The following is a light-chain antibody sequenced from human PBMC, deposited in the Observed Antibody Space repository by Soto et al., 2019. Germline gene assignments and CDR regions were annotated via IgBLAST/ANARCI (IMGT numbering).Light chain of an antibody. J-gene: IGLJ2*01. V-gene: IGLV2-8*01. CDR1: SSDVGGYNY. CDR3: SSYAGSNNLV. Sequence: QSALTQPPSASGSPGQSVTISCTGTSSDVGGYNYVSWYQQHPGKAPKLMIYEVSKRPSGVPDRFSGSKSGNTAYLTVSGLQAEDEADYYCSSYAGSNNLVFGGGTKLNVL. CDR2: EVS.